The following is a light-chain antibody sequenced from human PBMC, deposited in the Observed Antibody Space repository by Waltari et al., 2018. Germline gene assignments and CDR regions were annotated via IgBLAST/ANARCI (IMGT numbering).Light chain of an antibody. V-gene: IGLV2-14*03. J-gene: IGLJ2*01. CDR1: TSAGGGYNY. CDR3: GSYTSGNTVI. CDR2: YVR. Sequence: QSALTQPASVSGSPGQSITISCTGTTSAGGGYNYVSWYQQHPGKPPKRMIYYVRKRPSGVSNRFSGSKSGNTASLTISGLQAEDEADYHCGSYTSGNTVIFGGGTKLTVL.